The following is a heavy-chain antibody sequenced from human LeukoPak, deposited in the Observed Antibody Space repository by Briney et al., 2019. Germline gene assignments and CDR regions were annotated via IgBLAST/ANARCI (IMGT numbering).Heavy chain of an antibody. CDR3: ARGGDPYYFDY. CDR1: GGSISSGGYY. CDR2: IYYSGST. D-gene: IGHD2-21*02. V-gene: IGHV4-31*03. J-gene: IGHJ4*02. Sequence: SETLSLTCTVSGGSISSGGYYWSWIRQHPGKGLEWIGYIYYSGSTYYNPSLKSRVTISVDTSKNQFSLKLSSVTAADTAVYYCARGGDPYYFDYWGQGTLDTVSS.